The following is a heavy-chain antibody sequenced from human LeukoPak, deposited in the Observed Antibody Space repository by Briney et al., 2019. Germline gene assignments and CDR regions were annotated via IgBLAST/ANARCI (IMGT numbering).Heavy chain of an antibody. Sequence: GGSLRLSCAASGFAITDHHMDWVRQAPGKGMEWVSLIRDSGETFYADSVKGRFTISRDNYKNTMYLQMNRLRVEDTAVYFRARDRAVTQNWIEFDPWGQGTLVTVSS. J-gene: IGHJ5*02. V-gene: IGHV3-66*03. CDR3: ARDRAVTQNWIEFDP. CDR1: GFAITDHH. D-gene: IGHD4-17*01. CDR2: IRDSGET.